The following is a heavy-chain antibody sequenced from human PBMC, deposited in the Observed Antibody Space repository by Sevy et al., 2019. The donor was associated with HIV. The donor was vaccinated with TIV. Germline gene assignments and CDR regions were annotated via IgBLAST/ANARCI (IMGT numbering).Heavy chain of an antibody. CDR3: AKDSGWTHVY. Sequence: GGSLRLSCVASGFTFSSYGMSWVRQAPGKGLEWVAGITDSGGTTYYADSVKGRFTISSDNSKNPLSLQMNSLRAEDTAIYYCAKDSGWTHVYWGQGTLVTVSS. D-gene: IGHD6-19*01. J-gene: IGHJ4*02. CDR2: ITDSGGTT. V-gene: IGHV3-23*01. CDR1: GFTFSSYG.